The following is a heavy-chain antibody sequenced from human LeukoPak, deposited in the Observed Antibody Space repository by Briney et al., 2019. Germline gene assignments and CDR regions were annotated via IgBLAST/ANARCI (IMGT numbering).Heavy chain of an antibody. J-gene: IGHJ4*02. CDR3: AKDLSKLIRLGELLLSPFDY. D-gene: IGHD3-16*01. Sequence: GRSLRLSCAASGFTFSSYGMHWVRQAPGKGLEWVAVIWYDGSNKYYADSVKGRFTISRDNSKNTLYLQMNSLRAEDTAVYYCAKDLSKLIRLGELLLSPFDYWGQGTLVTVSS. CDR1: GFTFSSYG. V-gene: IGHV3-33*06. CDR2: IWYDGSNK.